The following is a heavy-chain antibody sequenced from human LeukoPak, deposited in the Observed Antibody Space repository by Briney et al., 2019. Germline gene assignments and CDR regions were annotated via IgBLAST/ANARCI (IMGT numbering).Heavy chain of an antibody. Sequence: SETLSLTCTVSGGSISSYYWSWIRQPAGKGLEWIGRIYTSGSTSYNPSLKSRVTMSVDTSKNQFSLKLSSVTAADTAVYYCARAGTPPYYYYYYMDVWGKGTTVTISS. CDR1: GGSISSYY. V-gene: IGHV4-4*07. D-gene: IGHD2-15*01. J-gene: IGHJ6*03. CDR3: ARAGTPPYYYYYYMDV. CDR2: IYTSGST.